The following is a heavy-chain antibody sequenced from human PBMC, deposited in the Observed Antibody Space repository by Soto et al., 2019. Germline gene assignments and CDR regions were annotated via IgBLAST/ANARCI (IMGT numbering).Heavy chain of an antibody. D-gene: IGHD1-26*01. V-gene: IGHV3-73*01. CDR3: TRLREHVDY. CDR2: IRSKANSYAT. Sequence: EVQLVESGGSVVQPGGSLKLSSAASGFTFSGSAMHWVRQASGKGLEWVGRIRSKANSYATAYAASVKGRFTISRDDSKNTAYLPMNSLKTEDTAVYYCTRLREHVDYWGQGTLVTVSS. CDR1: GFTFSGSA. J-gene: IGHJ4*02.